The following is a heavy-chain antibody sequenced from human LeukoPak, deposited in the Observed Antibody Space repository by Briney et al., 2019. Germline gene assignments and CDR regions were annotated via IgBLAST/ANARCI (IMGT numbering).Heavy chain of an antibody. Sequence: ASVKVFCKASGYPFTGYYIHWVRQAPGQGLEWMGWINPNSDDIQYAQKFLGRVTLNRDTTPSPAYMELSRLRSDDTAVYYCAREACYGPEEDFDYWGQGSLVTVSS. CDR2: INPNSDDI. V-gene: IGHV1-2*02. J-gene: IGHJ4*02. CDR1: GYPFTGYY. D-gene: IGHD4-17*01. CDR3: AREACYGPEEDFDY.